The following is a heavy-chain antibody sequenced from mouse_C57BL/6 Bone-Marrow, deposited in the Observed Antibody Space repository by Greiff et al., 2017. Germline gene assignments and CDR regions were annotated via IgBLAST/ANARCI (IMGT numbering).Heavy chain of an antibody. D-gene: IGHD1-1*01. CDR3: ARGRATVV. V-gene: IGHV5-4*01. CDR1: GFTFSSYA. CDR2: ISDSGSYT. J-gene: IGHJ4*01. Sequence: DVQLVESGGGLVKPGGSLKLSCAASGFTFSSYAMSWVRQTPEKRLEWVATISDSGSYTYYPDNVKGRFTISRDNANNNLYLQMSHLKSEDTAMYYCARGRATVVGGQGTSVTVSS.